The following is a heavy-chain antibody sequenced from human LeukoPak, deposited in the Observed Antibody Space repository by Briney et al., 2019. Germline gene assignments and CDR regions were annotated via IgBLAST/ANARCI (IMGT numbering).Heavy chain of an antibody. CDR3: ARPYSSSEAFDI. CDR1: GGSISSGGYY. V-gene: IGHV4-30-2*01. Sequence: TLSLTCTVSGGSISSGGYYWSWIRQPPGKGLEWIGYIYHSGSTYYNPSLKSRVTISVDRSKNQFSLKLSSVTAADTAVYYCARPYSSSEAFDIWGQGTRVTVSS. D-gene: IGHD6-13*01. CDR2: IYHSGST. J-gene: IGHJ3*02.